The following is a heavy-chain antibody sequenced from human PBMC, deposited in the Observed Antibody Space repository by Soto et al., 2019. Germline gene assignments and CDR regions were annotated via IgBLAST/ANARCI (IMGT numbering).Heavy chain of an antibody. CDR1: GYTFTSYG. V-gene: IGHV1-18*04. D-gene: IGHD6-13*01. CDR3: ASADPPPPYSSSWYDCYYYGMDV. CDR2: ISAYNGNT. Sequence: GDAVKFSCKASGYTFTSYGISWVRQAPGQGLEWMGWISAYNGNTNYAQKLQGRVTMTTDTSTSTAYMELRSLRSDDTAVYYCASADPPPPYSSSWYDCYYYGMDVCGQGTTVTVSS. J-gene: IGHJ6*02.